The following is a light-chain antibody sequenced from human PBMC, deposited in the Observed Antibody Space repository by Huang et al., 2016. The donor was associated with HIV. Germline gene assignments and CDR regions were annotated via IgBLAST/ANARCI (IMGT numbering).Light chain of an antibody. CDR3: MQSLQSLT. V-gene: IGKV2-28*01. CDR1: QSLVHDNGYSS. Sequence: DIVMTQSPLSLPVTPGGPASISCRSSQSLVHDNGYSSLDWYLQKPGQSPQVLIYMASVRAPGIPDRFSGGGSGTNFTLEINRVDAEDVGTYYCMQSLQSLTFGGGTRLEIK. CDR2: MAS. J-gene: IGKJ4*01.